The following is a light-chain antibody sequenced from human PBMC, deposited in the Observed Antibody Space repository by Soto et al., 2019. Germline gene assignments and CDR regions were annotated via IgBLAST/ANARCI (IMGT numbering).Light chain of an antibody. V-gene: IGKV3-15*01. J-gene: IGKJ1*01. CDR3: QQYNDWPRT. CDR2: GAS. CDR1: QSVSSN. Sequence: EIVMTQSPATLSVSPGERATLSCRASQSVSSNLAWYQQKPGQAPRLLIYGASTRATVIPARFSSSGSGTEFTLTISSLQSEDFAVYYCQQYNDWPRTFGQGTKVEIK.